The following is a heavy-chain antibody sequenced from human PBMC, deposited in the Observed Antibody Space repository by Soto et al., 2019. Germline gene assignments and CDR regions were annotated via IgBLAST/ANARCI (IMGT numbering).Heavy chain of an antibody. V-gene: IGHV4-4*02. Sequence: SETLSLTCAVSGGSITSSNWWSWVRQPPGKGLEWIGFIHRTGSTKYNPSLESRVTISVDTSQNQLSLRLSSVTAADTAVYYCARESAGSGKNNWFDPWGQGILVTVSS. J-gene: IGHJ5*02. CDR3: ARESAGSGKNNWFDP. D-gene: IGHD3-10*01. CDR2: IHRTGST. CDR1: GGSITSSNW.